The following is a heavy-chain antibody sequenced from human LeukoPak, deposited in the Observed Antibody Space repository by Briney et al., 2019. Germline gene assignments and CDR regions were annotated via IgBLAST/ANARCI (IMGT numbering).Heavy chain of an antibody. Sequence: SETLSLTCTVSGGSISSYYWSWIRQPPGKGLEWIGCIYYSGSTNYSPSLKSRVTISVDPSKSQFSLKLSSVTAADTAVYYCAKRGQSANNWCDLDPWGQGTLVTVSS. D-gene: IGHD1-1*01. CDR2: IYYSGST. CDR1: GGSISSYY. J-gene: IGHJ5*02. CDR3: AKRGQSANNWCDLDP. V-gene: IGHV4-59*08.